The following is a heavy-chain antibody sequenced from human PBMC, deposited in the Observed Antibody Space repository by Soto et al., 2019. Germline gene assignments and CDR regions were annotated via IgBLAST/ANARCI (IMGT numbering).Heavy chain of an antibody. CDR2: ISGSGGST. D-gene: IGHD6-13*01. CDR3: ATDIAAAANFYSGMDA. J-gene: IGHJ6*02. V-gene: IGHV3-23*01. CDR1: GFTFSSYA. Sequence: GGSLILSCAGSGFTFSSYAMSWVRQAPGKGLEWVSAISGSGGSTYYADSVKGRFTISRDNSKNTLYLQMNSLRAEDTAVYYCATDIAAAANFYSGMDAWGQGTTVTVSS.